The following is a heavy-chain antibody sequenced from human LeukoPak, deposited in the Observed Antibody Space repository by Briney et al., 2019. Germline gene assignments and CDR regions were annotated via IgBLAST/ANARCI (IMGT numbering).Heavy chain of an antibody. J-gene: IGHJ6*03. D-gene: IGHD2/OR15-2a*01. Sequence: GGSLRLSCATSAFTFRSYGMHWVRQAPDKGLEWVDYIKQDGSEKYYVDSVKGRFTISRDNAKNSLYLQVNSLRAEDTAVYYCARSGNNYYYYMDVWGKGTTVTVSS. V-gene: IGHV3-7*01. CDR3: ARSGNNYYYYMDV. CDR1: AFTFRSYG. CDR2: IKQDGSEK.